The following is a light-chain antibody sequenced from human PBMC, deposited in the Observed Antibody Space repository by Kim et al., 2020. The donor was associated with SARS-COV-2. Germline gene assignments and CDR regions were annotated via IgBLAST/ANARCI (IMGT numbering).Light chain of an antibody. J-gene: IGKJ1*01. Sequence: ASVGDRVTITCRASQDIGHFLAWFQQKPGKVPKRLIYGASSLQSGVPSRFSATGSGTEFTLTISSLQPEDFASYYCLQHSSYPRTFGQGTKVDIK. CDR1: QDIGHF. CDR2: GAS. CDR3: LQHSSYPRT. V-gene: IGKV1-17*03.